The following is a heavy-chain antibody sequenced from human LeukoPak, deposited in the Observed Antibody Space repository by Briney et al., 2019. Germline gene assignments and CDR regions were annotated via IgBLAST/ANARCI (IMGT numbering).Heavy chain of an antibody. V-gene: IGHV1-2*02. D-gene: IGHD1-26*01. Sequence: ASVKVSCKASGYTFTGYYMHWVRQAPGQGLEWMGWINPNSGGTNYAQKFQGRVTMTRDTSISTAYMELSRLRSDDTAVYYCARELQYSGSPTPYSNDYWGQGTLVTVSS. J-gene: IGHJ4*02. CDR1: GYTFTGYY. CDR2: INPNSGGT. CDR3: ARELQYSGSPTPYSNDY.